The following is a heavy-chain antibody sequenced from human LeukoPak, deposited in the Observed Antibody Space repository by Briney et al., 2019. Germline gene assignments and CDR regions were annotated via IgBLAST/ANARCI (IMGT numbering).Heavy chain of an antibody. V-gene: IGHV4-59*01. D-gene: IGHD3-22*01. CDR1: GGSISSYY. CDR2: IYYSGST. J-gene: IGHJ4*02. Sequence: WETLSLTCTVSGGSISSYYWSWIRQPPGKGLEWIGYIYYSGSTNYNPSLKSRVTISVDTSKNQFSLKLSSVTATDTAVYYCARVGYYYDSSGYYYFDYWGQGTLVTVSS. CDR3: ARVGYYYDSSGYYYFDY.